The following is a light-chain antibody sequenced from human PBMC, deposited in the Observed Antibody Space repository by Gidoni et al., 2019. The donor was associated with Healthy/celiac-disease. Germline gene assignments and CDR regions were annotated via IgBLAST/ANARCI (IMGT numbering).Light chain of an antibody. CDR1: QSISSY. CDR3: QQSNSRPWT. Sequence: EIVITQSPATLSGTPGERATLSCRASQSISSYLAWYQQKPGKAPRLLIYGASTRATGIPARFSGSGSGTEFTLTISSLQSEDFAVYYCQQSNSRPWTFGQGTKVEIK. J-gene: IGKJ1*01. CDR2: GAS. V-gene: IGKV3-15*01.